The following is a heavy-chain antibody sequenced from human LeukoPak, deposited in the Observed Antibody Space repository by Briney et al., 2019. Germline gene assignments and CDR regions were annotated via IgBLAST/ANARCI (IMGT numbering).Heavy chain of an antibody. CDR3: AKLGGWYGGFPPPPGY. CDR2: ISGSGGST. CDR1: GITFGNNW. D-gene: IGHD6-19*01. V-gene: IGHV3-23*01. J-gene: IGHJ4*02. Sequence: PGGSLRLSCAASGITFGNNWMHWVRQAPGKGLEWVSAISGSGGSTYYADSVKGRFTISRDNSKNTLYLQMNSLRAEDTAVYYCAKLGGWYGGFPPPPGYWGQGTLVTVSS.